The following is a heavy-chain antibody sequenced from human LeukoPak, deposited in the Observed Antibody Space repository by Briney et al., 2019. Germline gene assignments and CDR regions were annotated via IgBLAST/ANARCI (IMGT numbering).Heavy chain of an antibody. Sequence: ASVKVSCKASGGTFSSYAISWVRRAPGQGLEWMGRIIPILGIANYAQKFQGRVTITADKSTSTAYMELSSLRSEDTAVYYCARDSGYYDSSGYYGAPGYFDYWGQGTLVTVSS. V-gene: IGHV1-69*04. CDR1: GGTFSSYA. J-gene: IGHJ4*02. CDR2: IIPILGIA. D-gene: IGHD3-22*01. CDR3: ARDSGYYDSSGYYGAPGYFDY.